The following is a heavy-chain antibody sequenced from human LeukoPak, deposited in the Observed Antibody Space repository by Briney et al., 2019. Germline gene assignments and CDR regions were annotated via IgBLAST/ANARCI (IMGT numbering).Heavy chain of an antibody. V-gene: IGHV4-34*01. CDR2: INHSGST. J-gene: IGHJ4*02. CDR1: GGSFSGDY. Sequence: SETLSLTCAVYGGSFSGDYWSWLRQPPAKGLEWIGEINHSGSTNYNPSLKSRVTISVDTSKNQFSLKLSSVTAADTAVYYCARAAPLGYCSSTSCYGVDYWGQGTLVTVSS. CDR3: ARAAPLGYCSSTSCYGVDY. D-gene: IGHD2-2*01.